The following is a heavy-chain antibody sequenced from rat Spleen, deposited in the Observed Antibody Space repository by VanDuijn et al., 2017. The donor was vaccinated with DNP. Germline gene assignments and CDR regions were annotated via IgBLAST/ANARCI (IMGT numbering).Heavy chain of an antibody. CDR3: ARHVLYYGYNYYWYFDF. CDR1: GFIFSDYY. CDR2: ISTGGDYT. Sequence: EVQLVESGGGLVQPGRSMKLSCAASGFIFSDYYMTWFRQAPTKGLEWVASISTGGDYTYYRDSVKGRFTISRDNAKSTLYLQMDSLRSEETATYYCARHVLYYGYNYYWYFDFWGPGTMVTVSS. J-gene: IGHJ1*01. V-gene: IGHV5S11*01. D-gene: IGHD1-9*01.